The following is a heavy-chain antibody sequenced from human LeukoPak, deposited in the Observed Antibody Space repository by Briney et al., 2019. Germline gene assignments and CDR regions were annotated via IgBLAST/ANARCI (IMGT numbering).Heavy chain of an antibody. CDR2: IYPGDSDT. J-gene: IGHJ6*03. V-gene: IGHV5-51*01. Sequence: GESLKISCKGSGYSFTSYWIGWVRQMPGKGLEWMGIIYPGDSDTRYSPSFQGQVTISADKSISTAYLQWSSLKASDTAMYYCARAGYCSSTSCYQGYYYYYYMDVWGKGTTVTVSS. CDR1: GYSFTSYW. D-gene: IGHD2-2*03. CDR3: ARAGYCSSTSCYQGYYYYYYMDV.